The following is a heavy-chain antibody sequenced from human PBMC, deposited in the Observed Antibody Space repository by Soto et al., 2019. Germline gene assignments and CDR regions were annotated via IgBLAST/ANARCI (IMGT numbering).Heavy chain of an antibody. D-gene: IGHD6-19*01. J-gene: IGHJ4*02. V-gene: IGHV4-4*02. CDR2: IYHSGST. CDR3: ARWVGAVTGYFDY. Sequence: SETLSLTCAVSGGSISSSNWWSWVRQPPGKGLEWIGEIYHSGSTNYNPSLKSRVTISVDKSKNQFSLELSSVTAADTAVYYCARWVGAVTGYFDYWGQGTLVTVSS. CDR1: GGSISSSNW.